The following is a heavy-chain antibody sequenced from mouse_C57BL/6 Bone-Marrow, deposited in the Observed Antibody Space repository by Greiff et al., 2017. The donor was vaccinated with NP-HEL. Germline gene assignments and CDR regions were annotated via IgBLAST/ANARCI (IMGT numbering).Heavy chain of an antibody. CDR3: ARINYGSSYSFDY. Sequence: QVQLKESGTELVKPGASVKLSCKASGYTFTSYWMHWVKQRPGQGLEWIGNINPSNGGTNYNEKFKSKATLTVDKSSSTAYMQLSSLTSEDSAVYYCARINYGSSYSFDYWGQGTTLTVSS. CDR2: INPSNGGT. V-gene: IGHV1-53*01. CDR1: GYTFTSYW. J-gene: IGHJ2*01. D-gene: IGHD1-1*01.